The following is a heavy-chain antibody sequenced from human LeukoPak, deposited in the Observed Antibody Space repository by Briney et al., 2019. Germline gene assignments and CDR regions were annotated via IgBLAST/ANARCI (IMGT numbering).Heavy chain of an antibody. CDR1: GGTFSSYA. Sequence: ASVKVSCKASGGTFSSYAISWVRQAPGQGLEWMGIINPSGGSTSYAQKFQGRVTMTRDMSTSTVYMELSSLRSEDTAVYYCARPKSRSYYGSGSYLFDYWGQGTLVTVSS. CDR3: ARPKSRSYYGSGSYLFDY. V-gene: IGHV1-46*01. D-gene: IGHD3-10*01. CDR2: INPSGGST. J-gene: IGHJ4*02.